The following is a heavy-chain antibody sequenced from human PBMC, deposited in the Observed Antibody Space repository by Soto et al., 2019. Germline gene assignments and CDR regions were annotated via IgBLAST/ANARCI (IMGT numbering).Heavy chain of an antibody. CDR3: ARPQYLPDDVFDV. D-gene: IGHD2-2*01. J-gene: IGHJ3*01. CDR2: ISSSGSTI. CDR1: GFTFSSYE. Sequence: PGGSLRLSCAASGFTFSSYEMNWVRQAPGKGLEWVSYISSSGSTIYYADSVKGRFTISRDNAKNTLYLQMSSLRAEDTAVYYCARPQYLPDDVFDVWGRGTVVTVS. V-gene: IGHV3-48*03.